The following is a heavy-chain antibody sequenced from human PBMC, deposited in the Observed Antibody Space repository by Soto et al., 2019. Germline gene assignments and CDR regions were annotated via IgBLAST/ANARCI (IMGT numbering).Heavy chain of an antibody. Sequence: QVQLVESGGGVVQPGRSLRLSCAGSAFSFNAYAMHWVRQPPSQGLEWVALVSNDGSNTFYADSVKGRFNISKENPTHTLALNMNSLKAEHTAVYHSARVSGSRVVVVTAPFNYWGEGALVTVSS. CDR2: VSNDGSNT. D-gene: IGHD3-22*01. CDR1: AFSFNAYA. CDR3: ARVSGSRVVVVTAPFNY. V-gene: IGHV3-30-3*01. J-gene: IGHJ4*01.